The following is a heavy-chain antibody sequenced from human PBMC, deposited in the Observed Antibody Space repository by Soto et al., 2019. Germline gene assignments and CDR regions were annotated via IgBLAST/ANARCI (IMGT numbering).Heavy chain of an antibody. V-gene: IGHV3-23*01. J-gene: IGHJ4*02. D-gene: IGHD5-12*01. CDR3: AKDLSAYDWMRYFDY. CDR1: GFTFSSYA. Sequence: GGSLRLSCAASGFTFSSYAMTWVRQAPGKGLEWVSTITRRGYSTYYVDSVKGRFTISRDNSRDTVYLQMNSLRAEDTTIYYCAKDLSAYDWMRYFDYRGQGTLVTVSS. CDR2: ITRRGYST.